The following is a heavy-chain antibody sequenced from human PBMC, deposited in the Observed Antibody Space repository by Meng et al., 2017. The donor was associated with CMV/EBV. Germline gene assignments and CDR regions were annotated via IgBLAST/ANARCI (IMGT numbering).Heavy chain of an antibody. CDR1: GYTFTSYG. D-gene: IGHD6-13*01. V-gene: IGHV1-18*01. CDR3: ASSTSSSLGGGRDV. Sequence: ASVKVSCKASGYTFTSYGISWVRQAPGQGLEWMGWISAYNGNTNYAQKLQGRVTMTTDTSTSTAYMELRSLRSDDTAVYYCASSTSSSLGGGRDVWGQGTTVTVSS. J-gene: IGHJ6*02. CDR2: ISAYNGNT.